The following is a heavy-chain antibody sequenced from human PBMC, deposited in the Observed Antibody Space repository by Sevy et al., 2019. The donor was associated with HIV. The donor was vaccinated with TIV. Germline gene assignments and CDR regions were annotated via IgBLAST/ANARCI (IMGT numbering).Heavy chain of an antibody. D-gene: IGHD3-22*01. Sequence: GGSLRLSCTASGFTFGDYAMSWVRQAPGKGLEWVGFIRSKAYGGTTEYAASVKGRFTISRDDSKSIAYLQMNSLKTEDTAVYYCTSRHAYYYDSSGDTDYWGQGTLVTVSS. CDR3: TSRHAYYYDSSGDTDY. J-gene: IGHJ4*02. CDR1: GFTFGDYA. V-gene: IGHV3-49*04. CDR2: IRSKAYGGTT.